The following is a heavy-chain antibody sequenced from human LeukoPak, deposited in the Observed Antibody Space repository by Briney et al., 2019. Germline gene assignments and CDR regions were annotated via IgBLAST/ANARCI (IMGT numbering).Heavy chain of an antibody. V-gene: IGHV4-34*01. Sequence: SETLSLTCAVYGGSFSGYYWSWIRQPPGKGLEWIGEINHSGSTNYNPSLKSRGTISVDTSKNQFSLKLSSVTAADTAVYYCARGQGYYDFWSGYLTAYYFDYWGQGTLVTVSS. J-gene: IGHJ4*02. D-gene: IGHD3-3*01. CDR1: GGSFSGYY. CDR3: ARGQGYYDFWSGYLTAYYFDY. CDR2: INHSGST.